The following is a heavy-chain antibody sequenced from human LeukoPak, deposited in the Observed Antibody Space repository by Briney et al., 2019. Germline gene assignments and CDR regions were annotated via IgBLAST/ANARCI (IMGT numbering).Heavy chain of an antibody. CDR3: ARDLGEERGFDY. CDR2: IYHSGST. CDR1: GYSISSGYY. D-gene: IGHD3-10*01. J-gene: IGHJ4*02. Sequence: SETLSLTCTVSGYSISSGYYWGWIRQPPGKGLEWIGSIYHSGSTYYNPSLKSRVTISVDTSKNQFSLKLSSVTAADTAVYYCARDLGEERGFDYWGQGTLVTVSS. V-gene: IGHV4-38-2*02.